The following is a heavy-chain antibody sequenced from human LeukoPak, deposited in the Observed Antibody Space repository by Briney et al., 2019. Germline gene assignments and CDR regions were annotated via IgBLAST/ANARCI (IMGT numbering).Heavy chain of an antibody. J-gene: IGHJ4*02. D-gene: IGHD5-18*01. CDR2: INPNSGGT. CDR3: ARGLSRADSSPAY. CDR1: GYTFTGYY. Sequence: ASVKVSCKASGYTFTGYYMHWVRQAPGQGLEWMGWINPNSGGTNYAQKFQGRVTMTRDTSISTAYMELSSLRSEDTAVYYCARGLSRADSSPAYWGQGTLVTVSS. V-gene: IGHV1-2*02.